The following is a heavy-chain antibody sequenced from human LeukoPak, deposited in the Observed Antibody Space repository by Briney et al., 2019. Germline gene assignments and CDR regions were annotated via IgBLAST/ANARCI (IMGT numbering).Heavy chain of an antibody. CDR1: GGSFSGYY. CDR3: ARRGMLRRH. V-gene: IGHV4-34*01. CDR2: INHSGST. D-gene: IGHD3-10*01. J-gene: IGHJ4*02. Sequence: PSETLSLTCAVYGGSFSGYYWSWIRQPPGKGLEWIGEINHSGSTNYNPSLKSRVTISVDTSKNQLSLKLSSVTAADTAVYYCARRGMLRRHWGQGTLVTVSS.